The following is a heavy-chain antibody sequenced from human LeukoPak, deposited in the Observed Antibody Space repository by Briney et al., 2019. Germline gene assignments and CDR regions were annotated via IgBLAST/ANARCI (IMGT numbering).Heavy chain of an antibody. D-gene: IGHD6-13*01. V-gene: IGHV3-11*04. CDR1: GFIFSDYY. Sequence: GGSLRLSWAASGFIFSDYYMSWIRQAPGKGLEFVSYISSDGTANYYADSVKGRFTISGDDAQNSVYLEMTNLRAEDTAVYYCVREFWYRFDNWGQGTVVTVSS. J-gene: IGHJ4*02. CDR2: ISSDGTAN. CDR3: VREFWYRFDN.